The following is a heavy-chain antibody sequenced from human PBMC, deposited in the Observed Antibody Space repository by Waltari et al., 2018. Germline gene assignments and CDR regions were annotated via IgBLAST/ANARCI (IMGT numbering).Heavy chain of an antibody. CDR3: AKEGGGVTFDI. J-gene: IGHJ3*02. CDR1: GFTFSNYV. D-gene: IGHD2-8*02. CDR2: IYTGGST. Sequence: EVQLLQSGGGLVQPGGSLRLSCAGSGFTFSNYVMSWVRHAPGKGLEWVSVIYTGGSTHYADSVKGRFTVSRDNSKSTLYLQMDTLTPEDTAVYYCAKEGGGVTFDIWGQGTMVTVSS. V-gene: IGHV3-23*03.